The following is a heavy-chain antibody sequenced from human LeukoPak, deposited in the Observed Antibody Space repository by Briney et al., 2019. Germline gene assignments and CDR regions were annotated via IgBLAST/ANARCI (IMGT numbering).Heavy chain of an antibody. CDR2: VWYDGGNE. Sequence: GRSLRLSCAASGFTFSAYDMHWVRQAPGKGLEWVAVVWYDGGNEYYADSVKGRFTVSRDNSKNTLYLQMNSLRAEDTALYYCARDLNLPDAFDVWGQGTMVTVSS. CDR3: ARDLNLPDAFDV. V-gene: IGHV3-33*01. CDR1: GFTFSAYD. D-gene: IGHD1-14*01. J-gene: IGHJ3*01.